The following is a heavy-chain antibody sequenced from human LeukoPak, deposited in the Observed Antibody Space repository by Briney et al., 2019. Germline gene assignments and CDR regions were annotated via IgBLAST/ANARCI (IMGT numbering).Heavy chain of an antibody. CDR3: ARAAPNYYDSSGSLRNPYFDY. D-gene: IGHD3-22*01. Sequence: SETLSLTCTVSGVSISTGGYYWSWIRQHPGKGLEWIGNIYYSGSTYYSPSLKSRVTMSVDTSKNQFSLTLISVTAADTAVYFCARAAPNYYDSSGSLRNPYFDYWGQGTLVTVSS. J-gene: IGHJ4*02. CDR2: IYYSGST. V-gene: IGHV4-31*03. CDR1: GVSISTGGYY.